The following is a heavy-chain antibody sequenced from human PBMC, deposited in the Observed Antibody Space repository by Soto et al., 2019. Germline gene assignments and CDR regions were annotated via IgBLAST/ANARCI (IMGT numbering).Heavy chain of an antibody. J-gene: IGHJ1*01. CDR1: GVSVTSGSHH. V-gene: IGHV4-61*01. CDR2: QTGST. CDR3: GVYKAGSGGNGD. D-gene: IGHD6-19*01. Sequence: QVQVQESGPGLVKPSETLSLTCAVSGVSVTSGSHHFLWIRQPPGKGLEWIGQTGSTNYNPSLKIRISISRDTSKNQFSLRLSSVTSADTAVYYCGVYKAGSGGNGDCGQGTLVTISS.